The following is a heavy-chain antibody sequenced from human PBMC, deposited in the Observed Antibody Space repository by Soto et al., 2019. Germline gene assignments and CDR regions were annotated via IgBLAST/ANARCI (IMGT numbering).Heavy chain of an antibody. Sequence: EVQLVESGGGLVQPGGSLRLSCAASGFTFSSNRMNWVRQAPGKGPEWISYISSSSGTIYYADSVEGRFTISRDNAKNSLYLQMNSLRDEDTAIYYCARFSDYYFWGQGTLVSVSS. CDR2: ISSSSGTI. CDR1: GFTFSSNR. V-gene: IGHV3-48*02. CDR3: ARFSDYYF. D-gene: IGHD4-17*01. J-gene: IGHJ4*02.